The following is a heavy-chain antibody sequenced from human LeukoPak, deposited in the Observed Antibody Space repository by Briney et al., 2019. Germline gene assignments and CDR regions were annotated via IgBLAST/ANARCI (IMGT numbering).Heavy chain of an antibody. CDR1: VGSFSGYY. V-gene: IGHV4-34*01. J-gene: IGHJ5*02. D-gene: IGHD3-10*01. Sequence: SETLSLTCAVYVGSFSGYYWSWIRQPPGKGLEWIGEINHSGSTYYNPSLKSRVTISVDTSKNQFSLKLTSVTAADTAVYYCARDSGTTGEVKFDPWGQGTLVTVSS. CDR3: ARDSGTTGEVKFDP. CDR2: INHSGST.